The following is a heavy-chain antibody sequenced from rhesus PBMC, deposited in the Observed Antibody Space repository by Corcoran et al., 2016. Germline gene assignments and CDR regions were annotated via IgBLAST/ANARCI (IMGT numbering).Heavy chain of an antibody. CDR1: GYSISSGYD. D-gene: IGHD3-16*01. J-gene: IGHJ4*01. CDR3: ARLVITTLDY. CDR2: IYGSSGNH. Sequence: QVQLQESGPGVVKPSETLSLTCAVSGYSISSGYDWSWIRQPPGKGLEWIGYIYGSSGNHNYNPSLKNRVPISKDTSKNQFSLKRSSVTAADTAVYYCARLVITTLDYWGQGVLVTIST. V-gene: IGHV4-76*01.